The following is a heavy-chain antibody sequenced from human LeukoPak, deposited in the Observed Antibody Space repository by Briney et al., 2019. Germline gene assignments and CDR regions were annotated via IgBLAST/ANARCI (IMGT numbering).Heavy chain of an antibody. CDR2: ISYDGSNK. CDR3: AKSGGLLWFGELYFDY. V-gene: IGHV3-30*18. D-gene: IGHD3-10*01. Sequence: GRSLRLSCAASGFTFSSYGMHWVRQAPGKGLEWVAVISYDGSNKYYADSVKGRFTISRDNSKNTLYLQMNSLRAEDTAVYYCAKSGGLLWFGELYFDYWGQGTLVTVSS. CDR1: GFTFSSYG. J-gene: IGHJ4*02.